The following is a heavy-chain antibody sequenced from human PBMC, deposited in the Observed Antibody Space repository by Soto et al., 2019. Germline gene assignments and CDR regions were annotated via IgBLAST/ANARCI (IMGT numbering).Heavy chain of an antibody. CDR1: GFTFSSDG. V-gene: IGHV3-30*18. CDR2: ISYDGSNK. D-gene: IGHD6-13*01. Sequence: QVHLVESGGGVVQPGRSLRLTCAASGFTFSSDGMHWVRQAPGKGLAWVAGISYDGSNKYYADSVKGRLTISRDNSKNTLYLQMNSLRAEDTAVYYCAKDHGGRRSAYSSSWYFYYWGQGTLVTVSS. J-gene: IGHJ4*02. CDR3: AKDHGGRRSAYSSSWYFYY.